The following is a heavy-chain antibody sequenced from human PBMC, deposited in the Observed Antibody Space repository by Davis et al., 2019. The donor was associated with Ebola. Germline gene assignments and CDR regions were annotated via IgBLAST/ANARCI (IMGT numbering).Heavy chain of an antibody. CDR1: GYTFTNYG. CDR3: AREVYYYYYGMDV. J-gene: IGHJ6*02. V-gene: IGHV1-8*02. CDR2: ISAHSGNT. Sequence: AASVKVSCKASGYTFTNYGINWVRQAPGQGLEWMGWISAHSGNTTYAQKFQGRVTMTRNTSISTAYMELSSLRSEDTAVYYCAREVYYYYYGMDVWGQGTTVTVSS.